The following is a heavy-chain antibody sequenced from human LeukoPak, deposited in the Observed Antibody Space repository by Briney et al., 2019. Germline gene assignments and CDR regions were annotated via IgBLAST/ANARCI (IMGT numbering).Heavy chain of an antibody. J-gene: IGHJ6*03. CDR2: ISNSGST. CDR3: GRDALVGYFSYYYMDV. Sequence: PSETLSLTCAVSGVSISPHYWTWIRQSPVKGLEWIGDISNSGSTSYNPSLKSRVTISIDTSKNQFSLKLSSVTAADTAVYYCGRDALVGYFSYYYMDVWGKGTTVTVSS. CDR1: GVSISPHY. V-gene: IGHV4-59*11. D-gene: IGHD2-15*01.